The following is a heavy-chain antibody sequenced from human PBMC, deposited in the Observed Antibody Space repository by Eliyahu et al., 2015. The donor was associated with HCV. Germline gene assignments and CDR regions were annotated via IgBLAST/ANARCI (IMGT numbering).Heavy chain of an antibody. CDR1: GFXFSSYA. CDR2: ISGSGGST. D-gene: IGHD4-11*01. V-gene: IGHV3-23*01. CDR3: ALMTTVNNPFGI. Sequence: EVQLLESGGGLVQPGGSLRLSCXASGFXFSSYAMSWVRQAPGKGLEWVSAISGSGGSTYYADSVKGRFTISRDNSKNTLYLQMNSLRAEDTAVYYCALMTTVNNPFGIWGQGTLVTVSS. J-gene: IGHJ4*02.